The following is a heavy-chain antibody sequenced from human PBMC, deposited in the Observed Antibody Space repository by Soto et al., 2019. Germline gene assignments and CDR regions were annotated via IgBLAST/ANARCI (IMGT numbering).Heavy chain of an antibody. D-gene: IGHD3-9*01. CDR1: GFTFSSYA. CDR2: ISGSGGST. CDR3: ARSRHYDILTGTYYFDY. J-gene: IGHJ4*02. V-gene: IGHV3-23*01. Sequence: EVQLLESGGGLVQPGGSLRLSCAASGFTFSSYAMSWVRQAPGKGLEWVSAISGSGGSTYYAESVKGRFTISRDNSKNTLYLQMNSLRAEDTAVYYCARSRHYDILTGTYYFDYWGQGTLVTVSS.